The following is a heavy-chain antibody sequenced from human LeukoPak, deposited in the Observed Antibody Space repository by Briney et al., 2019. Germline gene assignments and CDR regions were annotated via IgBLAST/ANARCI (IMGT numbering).Heavy chain of an antibody. V-gene: IGHV3-21*01. Sequence: GRTLRLSCAASRFTFRRYMDWVRQAPGNGLEWVSSISSTSRYIYSADSEKGRLTISTDNAQNSLYLQMKSPRGDDAGVYSCARGQSRYFGWSLEFFDYWGQGTLVTVSS. CDR2: ISSTSRYI. J-gene: IGHJ4*02. CDR1: RFTFRRY. D-gene: IGHD3-9*01. CDR3: ARGQSRYFGWSLEFFDY.